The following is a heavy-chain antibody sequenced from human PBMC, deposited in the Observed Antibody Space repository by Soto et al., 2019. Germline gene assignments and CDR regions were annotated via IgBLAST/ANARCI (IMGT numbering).Heavy chain of an antibody. D-gene: IGHD6-19*01. V-gene: IGHV3-74*01. CDR3: AIAVAGTVFDY. J-gene: IGHJ4*02. CDR1: GFTFSSYW. CDR2: IISDGSST. Sequence: EVQLVESGGGLVQPRGSLRLSCAASGFTFSSYWMHWVRQVPGKGLVWVSRIISDGSSTSYADSVKGRFTISRDNAKNTMYLQMNSLRAEDTAVYYCAIAVAGTVFDYWGQGTLVTVSS.